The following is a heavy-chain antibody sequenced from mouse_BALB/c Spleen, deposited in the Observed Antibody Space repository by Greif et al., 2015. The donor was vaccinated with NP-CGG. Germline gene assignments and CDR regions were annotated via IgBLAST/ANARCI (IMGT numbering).Heavy chain of an antibody. J-gene: IGHJ4*01. Sequence: VQLQQSGAELVRSGASVKLSCTASGFNIKDYYMHWVKQRPEQGLEWIGWIDPENGDTEYAPKFQGKATMTADTSSNTAYLQLSSLTSEDTAVYYCNEWYYGYYAMDYWGQGTSVTVSS. V-gene: IGHV14-4*02. CDR1: GFNIKDYY. CDR3: NEWYYGYYAMDY. CDR2: IDPENGDT. D-gene: IGHD1-1*01.